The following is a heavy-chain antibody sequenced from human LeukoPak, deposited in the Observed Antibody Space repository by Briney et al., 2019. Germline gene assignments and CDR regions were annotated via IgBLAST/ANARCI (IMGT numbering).Heavy chain of an antibody. J-gene: IGHJ4*02. D-gene: IGHD2-2*01. CDR1: EYSFTNYW. CDR2: IFPGDSHT. Sequence: GASLKISCRGSEYSFTNYWIGWVRQMPGKGLEWMGIIFPGDSHTTYSPSFQGQVTISADKSISTAYLHWSSLKASDTAMYYCARHRDSSSWSPFDYWGQGTLVTVSS. V-gene: IGHV5-51*01. CDR3: ARHRDSSSWSPFDY.